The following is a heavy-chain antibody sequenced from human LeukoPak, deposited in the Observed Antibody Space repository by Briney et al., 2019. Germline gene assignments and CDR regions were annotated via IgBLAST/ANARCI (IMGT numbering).Heavy chain of an antibody. D-gene: IGHD6-6*01. CDR2: ISYDGSNK. V-gene: IGHV3-30*04. J-gene: IGHJ4*02. CDR3: ARVPSYSSSCDY. Sequence: GGSLRLSCAASGFTFSSYAMHWVRQAPGKGLEWVAVISYDGSNKYYADSVKGRFTISRDNSKNTLYLQMNSLRAEDTAVYYCARVPSYSSSCDYWGQGTLVTVSS. CDR1: GFTFSSYA.